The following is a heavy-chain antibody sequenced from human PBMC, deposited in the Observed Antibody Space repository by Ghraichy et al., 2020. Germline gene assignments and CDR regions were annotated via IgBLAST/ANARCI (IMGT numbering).Heavy chain of an antibody. CDR3: ARDLGGGWYFDD. D-gene: IGHD6-19*01. Sequence: LSLTCAASGFIFSGYWMSWVRQAPGMGLEWVANIKKDGSEKYYVDSVKGRFTISRDNAKNSLFLQMNSLRAEDTAVYYCARDLGGGWYFDDWGQGALVTVSS. CDR2: IKKDGSEK. CDR1: GFIFSGYW. V-gene: IGHV3-7*01. J-gene: IGHJ4*02.